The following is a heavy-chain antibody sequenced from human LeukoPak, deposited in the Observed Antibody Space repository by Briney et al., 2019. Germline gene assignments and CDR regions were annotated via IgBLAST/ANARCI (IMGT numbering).Heavy chain of an antibody. CDR3: ARVQPHYYDSSGYPPDY. CDR1: GFTFSDYY. CDR2: ISSSGSTI. V-gene: IGHV3-11*01. Sequence: GGSLRLSCAASGFTFSDYYMSWIRQAPGKGLEWVSYISSSGSTIYYADSVKGRFTISRANAKNPLCLQMNSLRAEDTAVYYCARVQPHYYDSSGYPPDYWGQGTLVTVSS. J-gene: IGHJ4*02. D-gene: IGHD3-22*01.